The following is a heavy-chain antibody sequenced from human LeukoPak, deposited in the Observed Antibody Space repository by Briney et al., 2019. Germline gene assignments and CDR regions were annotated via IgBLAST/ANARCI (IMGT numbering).Heavy chain of an antibody. Sequence: ASVKVSCKASGYTFTSYCMHWVRQAPGQGLEWMGIINPSGGSTSYAQKFQGRVTMTRDTSTSTVYMELSSLRSEDTAVYYCARDSAVGSSWYIIWYFDLWGRGTLVTVSS. CDR2: INPSGGST. CDR1: GYTFTSYC. CDR3: ARDSAVGSSWYIIWYFDL. D-gene: IGHD6-13*01. J-gene: IGHJ2*01. V-gene: IGHV1-46*01.